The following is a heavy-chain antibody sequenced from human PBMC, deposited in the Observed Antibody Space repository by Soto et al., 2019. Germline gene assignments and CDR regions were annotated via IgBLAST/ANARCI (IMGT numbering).Heavy chain of an antibody. J-gene: IGHJ5*02. CDR3: ARDGTGTIVNWFDP. D-gene: IGHD3-9*01. Sequence: VQLVQSGAEGKKPGASVKVSFKASGYTFTSYCIRWVRQAPGPGLEWMGWISAYNGNTNYAQKLQGRVTMTTDTSTSTAYMELRSLRSDDTAVYYCARDGTGTIVNWFDPWGQGTLVTVSS. CDR1: GYTFTSYC. V-gene: IGHV1-18*01. CDR2: ISAYNGNT.